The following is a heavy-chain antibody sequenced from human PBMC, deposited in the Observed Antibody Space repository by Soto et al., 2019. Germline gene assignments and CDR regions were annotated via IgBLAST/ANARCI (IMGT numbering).Heavy chain of an antibody. CDR3: VSTYYTATSGPFDY. CDR1: GGSFSGHY. V-gene: IGHV4-34*01. Sequence: PSETLSLTCAVYGGSFSGHYWSWFRQPPGKGLEWIGEIYHSGSMNPNPSLKSRVTISADMSENQFSLKVNSVTVADTAVYYCVSTYYTATSGPFDYWGQGTQVT. CDR2: IYHSGSM. D-gene: IGHD3-22*01. J-gene: IGHJ4*02.